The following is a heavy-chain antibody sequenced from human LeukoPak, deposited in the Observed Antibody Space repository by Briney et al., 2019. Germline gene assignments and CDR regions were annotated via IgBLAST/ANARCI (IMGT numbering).Heavy chain of an antibody. J-gene: IGHJ4*02. CDR1: GGSISSYY. CDR2: IYYSGST. CDR3: ARFPSNWGSHGY. Sequence: PSETLSLTCTVSGGSISSYYWSWIRQPPGKGLEWIGYIYYSGSTDYNPSLKSRVTISVDTSKNQFSLKLSSVTAADTAVYYCARFPSNWGSHGYWGQGTLVTVSS. V-gene: IGHV4-59*08. D-gene: IGHD7-27*01.